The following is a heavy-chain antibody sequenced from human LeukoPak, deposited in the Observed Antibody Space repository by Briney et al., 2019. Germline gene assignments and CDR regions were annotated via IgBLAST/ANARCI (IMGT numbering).Heavy chain of an antibody. Sequence: GGSLRLPCAASGFTFSSYWMSWVRQAPGKGLEWVANIKQDGSEKYYVDSVKGRFTISRDNAKNSLYLQMNSLRAEDTAVYYCARVITGYYYDSSGYYGDYWGQGTLVTVSS. CDR1: GFTFSSYW. D-gene: IGHD3-22*01. J-gene: IGHJ4*02. CDR3: ARVITGYYYDSSGYYGDY. V-gene: IGHV3-7*01. CDR2: IKQDGSEK.